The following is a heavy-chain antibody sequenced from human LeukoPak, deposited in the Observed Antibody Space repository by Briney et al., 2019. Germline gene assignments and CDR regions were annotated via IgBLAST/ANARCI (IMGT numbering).Heavy chain of an antibody. D-gene: IGHD5-18*01. CDR2: IYPGDSDT. V-gene: IGHV5-51*01. J-gene: IGHJ6*02. CDR1: GYSFTSYW. CDR3: ARHLRRGTAMANYYYYGMDV. Sequence: PGESLKISCKGSGYSFTSYWIGWVRQMPGKGLEWMGIIYPGDSDTRYSPSFQGQVTISADKSISTAYLQWSSLKASDTAMYYCARHLRRGTAMANYYYYGMDVWGQGTTVTVSS.